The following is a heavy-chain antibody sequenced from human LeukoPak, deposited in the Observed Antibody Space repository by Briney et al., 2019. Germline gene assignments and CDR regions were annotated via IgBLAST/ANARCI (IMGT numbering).Heavy chain of an antibody. J-gene: IGHJ3*02. Sequence: GGSLRLSCAASGFTVSSNYMSWDRQAQGKGLEWVSVIYSGGSTYYADSVKGRFTISRDNSKNTLYLQMNSLRAEDTAVYYCARVRGRIVVVVAATFDAFDIWGQGTMVTVSS. CDR1: GFTVSSNY. D-gene: IGHD2-15*01. CDR2: IYSGGST. V-gene: IGHV3-66*01. CDR3: ARVRGRIVVVVAATFDAFDI.